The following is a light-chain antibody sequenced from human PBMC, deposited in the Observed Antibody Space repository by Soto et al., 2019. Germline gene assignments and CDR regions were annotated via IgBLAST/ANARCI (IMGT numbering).Light chain of an antibody. J-gene: IGLJ2*01. CDR1: SSDVGGYNY. CDR2: EVS. CDR3: SAYTTGNTLVV. Sequence: QSALTQPASVSGSPGQSITISCTGTSSDVGGYNYVSWYQQHPGRAPKLIIYEVSNRPSGVSNRFSGSKSGNTASLAISGLQAEDEADYYCSAYTTGNTLVVSGGGTKLTVL. V-gene: IGLV2-14*01.